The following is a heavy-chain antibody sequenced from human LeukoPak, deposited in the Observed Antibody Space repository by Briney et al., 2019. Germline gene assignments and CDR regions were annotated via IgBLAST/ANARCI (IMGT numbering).Heavy chain of an antibody. CDR3: AKDKDFWSGYQGWFDP. J-gene: IGHJ5*02. CDR2: INSDGSST. V-gene: IGHV3-74*01. D-gene: IGHD3-3*01. Sequence: PGGSLRLSCAASGFTFSTYWIHWVRQAPGKGLVWVSRINSDGSSTSYADSVKGRFTISRDNSKNTLYLQMNSLRAEDTAVYYCAKDKDFWSGYQGWFDPWGQGTLVTVSS. CDR1: GFTFSTYW.